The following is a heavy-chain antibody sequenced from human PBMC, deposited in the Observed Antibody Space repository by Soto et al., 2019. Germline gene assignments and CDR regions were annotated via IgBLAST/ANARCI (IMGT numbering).Heavy chain of an antibody. CDR2: INSDGSDT. CDR3: TSSGGHSAIKAFEF. D-gene: IGHD2-2*01. CDR1: GFSFSSHW. J-gene: IGHJ3*01. V-gene: IGHV3-74*03. Sequence: DVQLVESGGGSAQPGGSLTLSCAASGFSFSSHWMHWVRQAPGRGLMWVSRINSDGSDTMYADSVKGRFTISRDNAKNTVSLQMNGLRAEDTGLYYCTSSGGHSAIKAFEFWGQGAMVTVSS.